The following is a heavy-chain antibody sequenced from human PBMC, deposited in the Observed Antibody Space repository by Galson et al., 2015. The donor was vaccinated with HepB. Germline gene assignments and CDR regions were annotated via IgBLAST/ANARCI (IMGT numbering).Heavy chain of an antibody. D-gene: IGHD3-22*01. Sequence: SVKVSCKVSGYTLTELSMHWVRQAPGKGLEWMGGFDPEDGETIYAQKFQGRVTMTEDTSTDTAYMELSSLRSEDTAVYYCATTYPYDSSGYYYENIDWGQGTLVPVSS. V-gene: IGHV1-24*01. CDR2: FDPEDGET. CDR3: ATTYPYDSSGYYYENID. J-gene: IGHJ4*02. CDR1: GYTLTELS.